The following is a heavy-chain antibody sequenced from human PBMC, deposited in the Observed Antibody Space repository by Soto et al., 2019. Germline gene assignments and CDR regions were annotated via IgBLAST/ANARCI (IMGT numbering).Heavy chain of an antibody. D-gene: IGHD5-18*01. CDR3: ATPAEPLDTAMLKGLAH. V-gene: IGHV1-69*13. Sequence: SVKVSCKASGGTFSNSAIIWVRQAPGQGLEWMGGILPIFGTPNYAQKFQGRLTISAVEFSSTAYMELNILRSEDTAVYYCATPAEPLDTAMLKGLAHWGPGSIVTVYS. J-gene: IGHJ4*02. CDR2: ILPIFGTP. CDR1: GGTFSNSA.